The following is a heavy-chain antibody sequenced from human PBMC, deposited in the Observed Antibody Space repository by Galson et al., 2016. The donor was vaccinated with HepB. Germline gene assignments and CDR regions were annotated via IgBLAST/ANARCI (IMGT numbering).Heavy chain of an antibody. D-gene: IGHD3-22*01. CDR2: IFPDDSDT. V-gene: IGHV5-51*01. CDR3: ARASPTYYYDRSGSYSYYYNGMDV. CDR1: GYRFTSHW. J-gene: IGHJ6*02. Sequence: QSGAEVTKPGESLKISCKVSGYRFTSHWIAWVRQMPGKGLEWMGIIFPDDSDTRYSPSFQGQVTISVDRSSTTAYLQWSSLNASDTAMYYCARASPTYYYDRSGSYSYYYNGMDVWGQGTRVTVSS.